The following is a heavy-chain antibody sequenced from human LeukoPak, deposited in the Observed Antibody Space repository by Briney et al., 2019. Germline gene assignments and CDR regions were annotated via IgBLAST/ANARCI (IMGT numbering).Heavy chain of an antibody. Sequence: SETLSLTCTVSGGSISSYYWSWIRQPPGKGLEWIGYIYYSGSTYYNPSLKSRVTISVDTSKNQFSLKLSSVTAADTAVYYCASSREDYYGSGSYDYWGQGTLVTVSS. CDR2: IYYSGST. D-gene: IGHD3-10*01. J-gene: IGHJ4*02. V-gene: IGHV4-59*08. CDR3: ASSREDYYGSGSYDY. CDR1: GGSISSYY.